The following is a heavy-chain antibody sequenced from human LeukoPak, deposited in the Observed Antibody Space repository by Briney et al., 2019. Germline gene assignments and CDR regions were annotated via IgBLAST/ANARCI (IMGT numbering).Heavy chain of an antibody. Sequence: PGGSLRLSCAASGFTFSAYALTWVRQAPGKGLEWVSAISGSGTNTYYADSVKGRFTISRDNSKNTLYLQMNSLRDEDTAVFYCAQRRRDGYSFKEPDDASDAWGQGTMVTVSS. CDR1: GFTFSAYA. J-gene: IGHJ3*01. D-gene: IGHD5-24*01. V-gene: IGHV3-23*01. CDR2: ISGSGTNT. CDR3: AQRRRDGYSFKEPDDASDA.